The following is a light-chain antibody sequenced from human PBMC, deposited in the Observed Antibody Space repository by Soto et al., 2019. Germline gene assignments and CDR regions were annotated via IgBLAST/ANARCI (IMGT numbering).Light chain of an antibody. Sequence: DIQMTQSPSTLPAYVGARVTITCRASQTISSWLAWYQQKPGKAPDLLIYDASRLAGGVPSRFSGSESGTEFTLTIGSLEPDDFATYFCQQYYNYSTFGHGTKVDIK. CDR1: QTISSW. CDR2: DAS. J-gene: IGKJ1*01. V-gene: IGKV1-5*01. CDR3: QQYYNYST.